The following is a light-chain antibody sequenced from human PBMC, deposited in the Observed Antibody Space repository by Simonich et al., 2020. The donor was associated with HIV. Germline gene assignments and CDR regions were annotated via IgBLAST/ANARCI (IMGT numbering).Light chain of an antibody. CDR3: QQRSNWPPYT. V-gene: IGKV3-11*01. J-gene: IGKJ2*01. CDR1: QRVRSY. CDR2: DAS. Sequence: EIVLTQSTATLSLSPGKRPTLSSRASQRVRSYLAWYQQKPGQAPRLLIYDASNRATGIPARFSGSGSGTDFTLTIGSLEPEDFAVYYCQQRSNWPPYTFGQGTKLEIK.